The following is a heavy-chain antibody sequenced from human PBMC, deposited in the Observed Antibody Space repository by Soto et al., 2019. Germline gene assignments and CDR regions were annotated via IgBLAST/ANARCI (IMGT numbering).Heavy chain of an antibody. CDR3: ARQRLWGTSGYYYFEN. J-gene: IGHJ4*02. Sequence: PGESLKISCRGSGYDFNTSWFGWVRQLPGRGLEWVGIMYPGDSDTRYSPSFQGQVTITVDKSINTAYLQWSRLKASDTAIYYCARQRLWGTSGYYYFENWGQGTLVTVSS. CDR1: GYDFNTSW. CDR2: MYPGDSDT. V-gene: IGHV5-51*01. D-gene: IGHD3-22*01.